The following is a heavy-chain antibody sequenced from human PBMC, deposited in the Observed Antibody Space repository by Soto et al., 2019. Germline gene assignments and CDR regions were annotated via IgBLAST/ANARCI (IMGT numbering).Heavy chain of an antibody. CDR3: ASGREDTIFGVVIIRSAFDI. Sequence: GASVKVSCKASGYTFTSYDINWVRQATGQGLERMGWMNPNSGNTGYAQKFQGRVTMTRNTSISTAYMELSSLRSEDTAVYYCASGREDTIFGVVIIRSAFDIWGQGTMVTVSS. V-gene: IGHV1-8*01. D-gene: IGHD3-3*01. CDR1: GYTFTSYD. J-gene: IGHJ3*02. CDR2: MNPNSGNT.